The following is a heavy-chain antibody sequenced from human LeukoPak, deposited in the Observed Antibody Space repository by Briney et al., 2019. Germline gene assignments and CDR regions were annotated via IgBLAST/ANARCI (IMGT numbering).Heavy chain of an antibody. J-gene: IGHJ4*02. CDR1: GYNFPNFW. CDR2: IYPGDSDT. Sequence: GESLKISCKGSGYNFPNFWLGWVRQMPGKGLEWMGIIYPGDSDTRYSPSFQGQVTISADKSISTAYLQWSSLKASDTAMYYCARPADSSGVDYWGQGTLVTVSS. V-gene: IGHV5-51*01. D-gene: IGHD3-22*01. CDR3: ARPADSSGVDY.